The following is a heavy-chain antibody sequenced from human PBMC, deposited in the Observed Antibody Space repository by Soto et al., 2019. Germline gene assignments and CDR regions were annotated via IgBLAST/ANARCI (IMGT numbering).Heavy chain of an antibody. Sequence: GGFLRLSCVASGLTFSSWMSWVRQAPGKGLEGVAMTTQDGSGKHYVDSVKGRFTISRDSAKNSMYLQMNSLTVEDTAMYYCASLDTAMIKTAGYWGQGTQVTVSS. V-gene: IGHV3-7*01. CDR1: GLTFSSW. D-gene: IGHD5-18*01. CDR2: TTQDGSGK. J-gene: IGHJ4*02. CDR3: ASLDTAMIKTAGY.